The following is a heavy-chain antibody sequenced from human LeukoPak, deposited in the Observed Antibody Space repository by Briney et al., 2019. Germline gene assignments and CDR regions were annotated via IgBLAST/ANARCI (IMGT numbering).Heavy chain of an antibody. CDR2: MNPNSGNT. Sequence: ASVKVSCKASGYTFTSYDINWVRQATGQGLEWMGWMNPNSGNTGYAQKFQGRVTITRNTSISTAYMELSSLRSEDTAVYYCARGPILRWLQFRYYFDYWGQGTLVTVSS. J-gene: IGHJ4*02. CDR3: ARGPILRWLQFRYYFDY. V-gene: IGHV1-8*03. CDR1: GYTFTSYD. D-gene: IGHD5-24*01.